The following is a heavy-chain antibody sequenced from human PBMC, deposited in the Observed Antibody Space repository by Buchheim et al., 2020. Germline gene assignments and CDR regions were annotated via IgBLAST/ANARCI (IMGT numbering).Heavy chain of an antibody. CDR1: GGSFSGYY. CDR2: IDHSGST. Sequence: QVQLQQWGAGLLKPSETLSLTCAVYGGSFSGYYWSWIRQPPGKGLEWVGEIDHSGSTNYNPSLKSRVTISVDTSKNQFSLKLSSVTAADTAVYYCARVSSGYDFWSGTWSSETFDYWGQGTL. D-gene: IGHD3-3*01. CDR3: ARVSSGYDFWSGTWSSETFDY. V-gene: IGHV4-34*01. J-gene: IGHJ4*02.